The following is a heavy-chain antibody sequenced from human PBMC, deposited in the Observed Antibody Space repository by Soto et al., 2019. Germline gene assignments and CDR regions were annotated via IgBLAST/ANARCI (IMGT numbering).Heavy chain of an antibody. Sequence: QVQVQESGPGLVKPSETLSLTCTVSGGSISSYYVSWIRQSAGKGLEWIGRIDTSGTTNYNPSLKSRVTMSVDASKSLFSLNLSSVTAADTAVYYCARGPRGYVYYHGMDVWGQGTTVTVSS. CDR3: ARGPRGYVYYHGMDV. CDR2: IDTSGTT. J-gene: IGHJ6*02. V-gene: IGHV4-4*07. CDR1: GGSISSYY. D-gene: IGHD3-16*01.